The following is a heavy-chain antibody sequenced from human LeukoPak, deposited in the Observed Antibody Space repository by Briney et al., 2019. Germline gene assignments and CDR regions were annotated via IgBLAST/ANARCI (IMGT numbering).Heavy chain of an antibody. CDR3: ARGRIVATTHFDY. D-gene: IGHD5-12*01. Sequence: SETLSLTCTVSGGSISSSTYYWGWIRQPPGKGLEWIGSIYYSGSTYYNPALKSRVTISVDTSKNQFSLKLSSVTAADTAVYYCARGRIVATTHFDYWGQGTLVTVSS. CDR1: GGSISSSTYY. CDR2: IYYSGST. V-gene: IGHV4-39*07. J-gene: IGHJ4*02.